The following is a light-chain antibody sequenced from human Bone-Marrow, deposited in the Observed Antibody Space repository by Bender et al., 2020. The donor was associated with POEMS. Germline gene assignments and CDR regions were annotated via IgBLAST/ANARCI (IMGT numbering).Light chain of an antibody. CDR1: SSDVGGYNY. CDR2: EVS. Sequence: QSALTQPASVSGSPGQSITISCTGTSSDVGGYNYVSWYQQHPGKAPKLMIYEVSNRPLGVSNRFSGSKSGNTASLTISGLQAEDEADYYCISYTSSNTWVFGGGTKLTVL. V-gene: IGLV2-14*01. CDR3: ISYTSSNTWV. J-gene: IGLJ3*02.